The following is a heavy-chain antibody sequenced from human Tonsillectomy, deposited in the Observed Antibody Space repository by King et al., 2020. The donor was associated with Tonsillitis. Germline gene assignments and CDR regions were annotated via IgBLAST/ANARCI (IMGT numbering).Heavy chain of an antibody. CDR2: IGTAGDT. Sequence: ESGGGLAQPGGSLRLSCAASGFTFSSYDMHWVRQATGKGLEWVSAIGTAGDTYYPGSVKGRFTISRENAKNSLYLQMNSLRAGDTAVYYCARDHRGPSGIHQLGMDVWGQGTTVTVSS. CDR1: GFTFSSYD. J-gene: IGHJ6*02. D-gene: IGHD1-26*01. V-gene: IGHV3-13*04. CDR3: ARDHRGPSGIHQLGMDV.